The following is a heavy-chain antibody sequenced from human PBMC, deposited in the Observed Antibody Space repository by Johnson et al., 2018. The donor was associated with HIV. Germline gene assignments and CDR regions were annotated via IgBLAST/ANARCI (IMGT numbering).Heavy chain of an antibody. J-gene: IGHJ3*02. D-gene: IGHD2-15*01. CDR1: GFTFSNAW. CDR3: TRVPRKGFRPDAFDI. Sequence: VQLVESGGGLVKPGESLRLSCAASGFTFSNAWMHWVRQAPGKGLEWVGRIKSKTDGGTTDYAAPVKGRFTISRDDSKNTLYLQMNSLKTEDTAVYYCTRVPRKGFRPDAFDIWGQGTVVTVSS. V-gene: IGHV3-15*01. CDR2: IKSKTDGGTT.